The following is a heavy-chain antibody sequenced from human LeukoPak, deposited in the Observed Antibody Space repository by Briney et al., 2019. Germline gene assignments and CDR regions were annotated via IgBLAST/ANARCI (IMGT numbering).Heavy chain of an antibody. V-gene: IGHV3-33*01. Sequence: PGGSLRLSCVTSGFTFSTYGMHWVRQAPGKGLEWVAFIWYDGSNKYYTDSVKGRFTISRDNSKNTLYLQMNSLRAEDTAVYYCARGGTTVTRRWFDPWGQGTLVTVSS. CDR2: IWYDGSNK. D-gene: IGHD4-17*01. J-gene: IGHJ5*02. CDR3: ARGGTTVTRRWFDP. CDR1: GFTFSTYG.